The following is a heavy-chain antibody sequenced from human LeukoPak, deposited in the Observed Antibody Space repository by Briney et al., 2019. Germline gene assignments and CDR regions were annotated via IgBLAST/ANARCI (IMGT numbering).Heavy chain of an antibody. CDR3: ARELHYDSGGRWYFDL. V-gene: IGHV1-69*13. Sequence: SVKVSCKASGGTFSSYAISWVRQAPGQGLEWMGGIIPIFGTANYAQKFQGRVTITADESTSTAYMELSSLRSEDTAVYYCARELHYDSGGRWYFDLWGRGTLVTVSS. J-gene: IGHJ2*01. CDR2: IIPIFGTA. CDR1: GGTFSSYA. D-gene: IGHD3-22*01.